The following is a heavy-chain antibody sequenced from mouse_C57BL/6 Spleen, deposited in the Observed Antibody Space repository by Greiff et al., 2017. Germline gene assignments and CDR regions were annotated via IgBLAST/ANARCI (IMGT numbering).Heavy chain of an antibody. Sequence: EVKLMESGGDLVKPGGSLKLSCAASGFTFSSYGMSWVRQTPDQRLEWVATISSGGSYTYYPDSVKGRFTISRDNAKNTLYLQMSSLKSEDTAMYYCARQYDYDYAMDYWGQGTSVTVSA. J-gene: IGHJ4*01. CDR1: GFTFSSYG. CDR3: ARQYDYDYAMDY. D-gene: IGHD2-4*01. CDR2: ISSGGSYT. V-gene: IGHV5-6*01.